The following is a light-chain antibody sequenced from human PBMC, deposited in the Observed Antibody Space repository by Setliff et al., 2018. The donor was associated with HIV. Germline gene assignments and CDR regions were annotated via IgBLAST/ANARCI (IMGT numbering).Light chain of an antibody. CDR3: ASWDDSLNGYV. J-gene: IGLJ1*01. CDR1: SSNVGDNA. Sequence: QSALTQPPSASGAPGQRVTISCSGSSSNVGDNAVSWYQQLPGTAPKLPIYSTYLRPSGVPARFSGSKSGTSASLAISGLQSEDEADYYCASWDDSLNGYVFGTGTKVTVL. CDR2: STY. V-gene: IGLV1-44*01.